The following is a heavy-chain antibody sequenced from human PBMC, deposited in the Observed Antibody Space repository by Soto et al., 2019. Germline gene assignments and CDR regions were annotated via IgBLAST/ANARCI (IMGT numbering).Heavy chain of an antibody. CDR3: AAERTYCCGACYVN. V-gene: IGHV1-58*01. CDR1: GFTFTNSA. D-gene: IGHD2-21*02. Sequence: ASVKVSCKASGFTFTNSAVQWVRQARGQRLEWIGWIVVGSGNTNYAQKFQERVIITRDMSTSTAYMELSSLRSEDTAVYYCAAERTYCCGACYVNCGQGTQVTVSS. J-gene: IGHJ4*02. CDR2: IVVGSGNT.